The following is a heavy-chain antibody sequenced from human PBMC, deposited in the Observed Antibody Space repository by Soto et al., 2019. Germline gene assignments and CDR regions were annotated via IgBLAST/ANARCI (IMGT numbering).Heavy chain of an antibody. CDR3: VRPSQSRHPPYGSLRYFDY. J-gene: IGHJ4*02. D-gene: IGHD3-10*01. CDR2: INTDGSFT. CDR1: GFSFSNFY. V-gene: IGHV3-74*01. Sequence: EVQLVESGGGLVQPGGSLRLSCAASGFSFSNFYMHWVRQAPGKGLEWVSYINTDGSFTGYADSVKGRFTISRDNAKNNLYLHMDSLRAEDTAVYSCVRPSQSRHPPYGSLRYFDYWGQGIQVTVSP.